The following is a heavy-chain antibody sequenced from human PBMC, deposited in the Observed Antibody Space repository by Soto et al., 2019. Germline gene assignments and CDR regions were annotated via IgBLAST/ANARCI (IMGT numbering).Heavy chain of an antibody. V-gene: IGHV1-18*04. Sequence: GASVKVSCKASGYTFTSYGISWVRQAPGQGLEWMGWISAYNGNTNYAQKLQGRVTMTTDTSTSTAYMELRSLRSDDTAVYYCARASGESYPGSRVFDSWGQGTRVTVSS. CDR3: ARASGESYPGSRVFDS. CDR1: GYTFTSYG. CDR2: ISAYNGNT. D-gene: IGHD3-10*01. J-gene: IGHJ4*02.